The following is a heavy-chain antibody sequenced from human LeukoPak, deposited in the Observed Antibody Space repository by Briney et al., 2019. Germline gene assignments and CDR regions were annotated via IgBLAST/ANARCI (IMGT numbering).Heavy chain of an antibody. Sequence: ASVKVSCKASGYTFTGYYMHWVRQAPGQGLEWMGWINPNGGGTNYAQKFQGRVTMTRDTSISTAYMELSRLRSDDTAVYYCASRYCSGGSCGSDFDYWGQGTLVTVSS. D-gene: IGHD2-15*01. J-gene: IGHJ4*02. CDR3: ASRYCSGGSCGSDFDY. CDR1: GYTFTGYY. V-gene: IGHV1-2*02. CDR2: INPNGGGT.